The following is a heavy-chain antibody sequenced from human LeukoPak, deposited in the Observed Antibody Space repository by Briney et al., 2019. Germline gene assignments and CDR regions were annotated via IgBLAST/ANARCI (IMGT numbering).Heavy chain of an antibody. CDR3: ARRTDPIAVADAFDI. J-gene: IGHJ3*02. CDR1: GGSFSGYY. Sequence: SETPSLTCAVYGGSFSGYYWSWIRQPPGKGLEWIGEINHSGSTNYNPSLKSRVTISVDTSKNQFSLKLSSVTAADTAVYYCARRTDPIAVADAFDIWGQGTMVTVSS. V-gene: IGHV4-34*01. D-gene: IGHD6-19*01. CDR2: INHSGST.